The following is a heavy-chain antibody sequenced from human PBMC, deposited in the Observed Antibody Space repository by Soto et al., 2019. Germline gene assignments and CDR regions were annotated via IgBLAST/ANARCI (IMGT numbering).Heavy chain of an antibody. CDR1: GFTFSSYA. CDR2: ISGSGGST. Sequence: GGSLRLSCAASGFTFSSYAMSWVRQAPGKGLEWVSAISGSGGSTYYADSVKGRFTISRDNSKNTLYLQMNSLRAEDTAVYYCAKDHDYWISPYLDYWGQGTLVTVSS. CDR3: AKDHDYWISPYLDY. D-gene: IGHD3-16*01. J-gene: IGHJ4*02. V-gene: IGHV3-23*01.